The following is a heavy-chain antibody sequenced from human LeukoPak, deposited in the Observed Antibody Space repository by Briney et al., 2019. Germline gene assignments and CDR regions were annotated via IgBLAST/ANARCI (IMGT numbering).Heavy chain of an antibody. CDR2: INPSGGST. V-gene: IGHV1-24*01. Sequence: ASVKVSCKVSGYTLTELSMHWVRQAPGQGLEWMGIINPSGGSTSYAQKFQGRVTMTEDTSTDTAYMELSSLRSEDTAVYYCATDRRVGWFDPWGQGTLVTVSS. D-gene: IGHD1-26*01. CDR3: ATDRRVGWFDP. CDR1: GYTLTELS. J-gene: IGHJ5*02.